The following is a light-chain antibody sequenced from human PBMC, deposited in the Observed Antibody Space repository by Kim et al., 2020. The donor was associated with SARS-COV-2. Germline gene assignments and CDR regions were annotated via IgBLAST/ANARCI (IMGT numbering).Light chain of an antibody. J-gene: IGKJ1*01. CDR3: QQYKNWRT. CDR2: GAS. Sequence: VSPGETAPPSVEAGQSVNNKVAWYQQKPGQAPRLLMYGASTRAIGVPATFTGSGSGTEFTLTISSLQSEDFGVYYCQQYKNWRTFSQGTKVEIK. V-gene: IGKV3-15*01. CDR1: QSVNNK.